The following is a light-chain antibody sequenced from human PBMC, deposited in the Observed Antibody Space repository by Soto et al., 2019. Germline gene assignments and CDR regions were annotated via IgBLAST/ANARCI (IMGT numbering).Light chain of an antibody. CDR3: QQYNSYSRT. CDR1: QSISSW. Sequence: DIQMTQSPSTLSASVGDRVTITCRASQSISSWLAWYQQKPGKAPKLLIYDASSLESGVPSRFSGSGSRTEFTLTISSLQPDDFATYYCQQYNSYSRTFGQGTKVEIK. V-gene: IGKV1-5*01. CDR2: DAS. J-gene: IGKJ1*01.